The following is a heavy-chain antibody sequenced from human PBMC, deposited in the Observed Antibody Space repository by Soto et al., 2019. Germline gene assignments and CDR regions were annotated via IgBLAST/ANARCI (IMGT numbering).Heavy chain of an antibody. Sequence: QVQLVESGGGVVQPGMSLRLYCAASGFTFSSHGIHWVRQAPGQGLEWVAVISYDGNDKYYADSVKGRFNISRDNSKNTLYLQMNSLRDEDTAVYYCAKDRRGGQYYSDHWGQGTLVTVSS. J-gene: IGHJ4*02. V-gene: IGHV3-30*18. CDR3: AKDRRGGQYYSDH. CDR2: ISYDGNDK. CDR1: GFTFSSHG. D-gene: IGHD3-16*01.